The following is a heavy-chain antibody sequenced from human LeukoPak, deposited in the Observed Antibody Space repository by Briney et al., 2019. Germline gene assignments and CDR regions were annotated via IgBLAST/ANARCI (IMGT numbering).Heavy chain of an antibody. D-gene: IGHD6-19*01. J-gene: IGHJ4*02. CDR2: INHSGST. CDR3: ASPRLAGSDY. Sequence: SETLSLTCAVYGVSFSGYYWSWIRQPPGKGLEWIGEINHSGSTNYNPSLKSRVTISVDTSKNQFSLKLSSVTAADTAVYYCASPRLAGSDYWGQGTLVTVSS. V-gene: IGHV4-34*01. CDR1: GVSFSGYY.